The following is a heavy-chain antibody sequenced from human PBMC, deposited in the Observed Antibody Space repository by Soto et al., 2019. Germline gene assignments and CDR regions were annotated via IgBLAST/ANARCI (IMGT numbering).Heavy chain of an antibody. CDR2: IIPVFGTA. D-gene: IGHD4-17*01. Sequence: SVKVSCKASGGSLSNYGISWVRRAPGQGLEWMGGIIPVFGTANYAQKFQGRVTITADESTNIVYMDVTSLRSEDTAVYYCARGDATKIVVTTYYAMDVWGQGTTVTVS. CDR3: ARGDATKIVVTTYYAMDV. V-gene: IGHV1-69*13. J-gene: IGHJ6*02. CDR1: GGSLSNYG.